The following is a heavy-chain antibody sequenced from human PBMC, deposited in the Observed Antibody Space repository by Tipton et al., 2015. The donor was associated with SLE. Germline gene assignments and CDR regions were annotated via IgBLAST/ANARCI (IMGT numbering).Heavy chain of an antibody. CDR3: ASTRREGRSYGDYLDY. Sequence: SLRLSCAASGFSFSSYAMSWVRQAPGKGLEWVAVISYDGSNKYYTDSVKGRFTISRDNSKNTLYLQMNSLRAEDTAVYYCASTRREGRSYGDYLDYWGQGTLVTVSS. CDR2: ISYDGSNK. J-gene: IGHJ4*02. CDR1: GFSFSSYA. D-gene: IGHD3-16*01. V-gene: IGHV3-30*14.